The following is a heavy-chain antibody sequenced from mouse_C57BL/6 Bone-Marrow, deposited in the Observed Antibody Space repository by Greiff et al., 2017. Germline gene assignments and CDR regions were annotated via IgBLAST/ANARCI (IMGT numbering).Heavy chain of an antibody. CDR3: ASYGWFAY. CDR2: IYPGAGGT. CDR1: GFAFSSSW. V-gene: IGHV1-82*01. J-gene: IGHJ3*01. D-gene: IGHD1-1*01. Sequence: VKLQESGPELVQPGASVKISCTASGFAFSSSWMNWVQQRPGKGLEWIGRIYPGAGGTNSNGKLSGKATLTADKSSSTAYLHLSSLRSEDSAVYFYASYGWFAYWGQGTLVTVSA.